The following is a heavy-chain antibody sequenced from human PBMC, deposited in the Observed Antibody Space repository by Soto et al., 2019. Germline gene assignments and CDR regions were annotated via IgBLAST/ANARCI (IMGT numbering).Heavy chain of an antibody. CDR3: ARDRGRVSMIAWY. J-gene: IGHJ4*02. CDR1: GFTFSSYG. D-gene: IGHD3-22*01. CDR2: IWYDGSNK. V-gene: IGHV3-33*01. Sequence: AGSLRLSCAASGFTFSSYGMHWVRQAPGKGLEWVAVIWYDGSNKYYADSVKGRFTISRDNSKNTLYLQMNSLRAEDTAVYYCARDRGRVSMIAWYWGQGTLVTVSS.